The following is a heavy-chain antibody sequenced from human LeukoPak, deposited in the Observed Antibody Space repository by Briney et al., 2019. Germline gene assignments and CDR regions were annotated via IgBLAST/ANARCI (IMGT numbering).Heavy chain of an antibody. CDR1: GYTFTGYY. J-gene: IGHJ4*02. V-gene: IGHV1-2*02. CDR2: INPHSGGT. D-gene: IGHD2-2*01. Sequence: GASVKVSCKASGYTFTGYYIHWVRQDPGQGLEWMGWINPHSGGTNYAQKFQGGVTMTRDMSITTADMELSSLRSDDTAVYYCARDVGEYCSSINCYASHYWGQGTLVTVSS. CDR3: ARDVGEYCSSINCYASHY.